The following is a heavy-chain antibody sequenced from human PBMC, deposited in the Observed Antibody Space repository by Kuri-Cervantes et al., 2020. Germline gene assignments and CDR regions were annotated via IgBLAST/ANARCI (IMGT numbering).Heavy chain of an antibody. V-gene: IGHV4-59*08. D-gene: IGHD3-22*01. CDR1: GGSISSYY. CDR2: IYYSGST. J-gene: IGHJ3*02. CDR3: ARPVMYYYDSSGADAFDI. Sequence: GSLRLSCTVSGGSISSYYWSWIRQPPGKGLEWIGYIYYSGSTNYNPSLKSRVTISVDTSKNQFSLKLSSVTAADTAVYYCARPVMYYYDSSGADAFDIWGQGTMVTVSS.